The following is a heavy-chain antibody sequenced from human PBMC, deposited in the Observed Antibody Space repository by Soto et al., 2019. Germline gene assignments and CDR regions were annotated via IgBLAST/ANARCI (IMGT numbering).Heavy chain of an antibody. Sequence: GASVKVSCKASGFSFSDYFMHWVRQAPGQGLEWMGIINPTGGVTDYAQKFQGRVTITRDTSTSTVYMDLSSLTYEDTAVYYCARDNSQNYGTPGASSWFHPWGQGTPVTVSS. CDR2: INPTGGVT. CDR3: ARDNSQNYGTPGASSWFHP. D-gene: IGHD4-17*01. J-gene: IGHJ5*02. CDR1: GFSFSDYF. V-gene: IGHV1-46*01.